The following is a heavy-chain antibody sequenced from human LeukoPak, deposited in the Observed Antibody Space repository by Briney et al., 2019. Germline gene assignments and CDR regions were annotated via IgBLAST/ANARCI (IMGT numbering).Heavy chain of an antibody. J-gene: IGHJ4*02. CDR3: ANSGGTYYVGKY. CDR2: IKQDGSEK. D-gene: IGHD1-26*01. CDR1: GFTFSSYW. Sequence: GGSLRLSCAASGFTFSSYWMSWVRQAPGKGLEWVANIKQDGSEKYYVDSVKGRFTISRDNAKNSLSLQMNSLRAEDTAVYYCANSGGTYYVGKYWGQGTLVTVSS. V-gene: IGHV3-7*01.